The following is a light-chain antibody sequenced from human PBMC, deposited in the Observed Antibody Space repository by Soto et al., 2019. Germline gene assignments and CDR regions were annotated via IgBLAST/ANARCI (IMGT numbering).Light chain of an antibody. CDR3: QSYDSSLSISV. CDR1: SSNIGGGYD. Sequence: QSVLTQSPSVSGAPGQRVTISCTGNSSNIGGGYDVHWYQQLPGTAPRLLINNTDNRPSGVPDRFSGSKSGPSASLAISGLQGEDEADHYCQSYDSSLSISVFGGGTQMTV. CDR2: NTD. V-gene: IGLV1-40*01. J-gene: IGLJ7*01.